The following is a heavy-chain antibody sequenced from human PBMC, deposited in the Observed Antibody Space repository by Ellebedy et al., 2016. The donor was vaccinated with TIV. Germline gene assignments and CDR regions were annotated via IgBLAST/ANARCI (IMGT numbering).Heavy chain of an antibody. CDR1: GFNFRSYA. D-gene: IGHD5-18*01. V-gene: IGHV3-23*01. CDR2: IVGSGA. J-gene: IGHJ4*02. Sequence: GESLKISCAASGFNFRSYAMTWVRQAPGKGLEWVSGIVGSGAQKYADSVKGRFTISRDNSKSTLDLQMKSLRAEDTAVYFCAKYRTPGDGYWVFDYWGQGTLVTVSS. CDR3: AKYRTPGDGYWVFDY.